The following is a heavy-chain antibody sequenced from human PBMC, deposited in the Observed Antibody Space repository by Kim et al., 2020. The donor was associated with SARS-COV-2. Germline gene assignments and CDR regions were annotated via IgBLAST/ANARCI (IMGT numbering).Heavy chain of an antibody. CDR3: ARDLGARYYYDSSGLGDAFDI. CDR1: GYTFTSYG. CDR2: ITAYNGNT. V-gene: IGHV1-18*01. J-gene: IGHJ3*02. D-gene: IGHD3-22*01. Sequence: ASVKVSCKASGYTFTSYGISWVRQAPGQGLEWMGWITAYNGNTNYAQKPQGRVTMTTDTSTSTAYMELRSLRSDDTAVYYCARDLGARYYYDSSGLGDAFDIWGQGTMVTVSS.